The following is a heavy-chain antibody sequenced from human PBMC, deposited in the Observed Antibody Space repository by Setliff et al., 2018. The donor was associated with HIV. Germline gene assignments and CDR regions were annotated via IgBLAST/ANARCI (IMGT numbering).Heavy chain of an antibody. D-gene: IGHD1-1*01. J-gene: IGHJ4*02. CDR1: GFTFSNCD. Sequence: PGGSLRLSCAASGFTFSNCDMHWVRQAPGKGLEWVAKIKQNGSDKYYADSVKGRFTISRDNSKNTLYLQMNSLRAEDTAVYYCAKDLVTTTGPDYWGQGTLVTVSS. CDR3: AKDLVTTTGPDY. CDR2: IKQNGSDK. V-gene: IGHV3-30*02.